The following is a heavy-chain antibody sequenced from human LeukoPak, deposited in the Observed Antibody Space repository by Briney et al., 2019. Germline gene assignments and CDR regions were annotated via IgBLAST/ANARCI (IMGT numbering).Heavy chain of an antibody. J-gene: IGHJ4*02. CDR3: ARLASGWSPFDY. CDR2: IYYSGST. CDR1: GGSISSSSYY. D-gene: IGHD6-19*01. V-gene: IGHV4-39*01. Sequence: SETLSLTCTVSGGSISSSSYYWGWIRQPPGKGLEWFGSIYYSGSTYYNPSLKSRVTISVDTSKNQFSLKLSSVTAADTSVYYCARLASGWSPFDYWGQGTLVTVSS.